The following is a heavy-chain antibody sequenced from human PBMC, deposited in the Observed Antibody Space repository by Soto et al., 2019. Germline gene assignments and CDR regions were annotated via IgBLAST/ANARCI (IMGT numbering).Heavy chain of an antibody. CDR2: INAGNGNT. J-gene: IGHJ4*02. Sequence: QVQLVQSGAEVKKPGASVKVSCKASGYTFTSYAMHWVRQAPGQRLEWMGWINAGNGNTKYSQKFQGRVTITRDTSASTAYMELSSLRSEDTAAYYCATGSRMVATWGYWGQGTLVTVSS. CDR1: GYTFTSYA. CDR3: ATGSRMVATWGY. V-gene: IGHV1-3*01. D-gene: IGHD5-12*01.